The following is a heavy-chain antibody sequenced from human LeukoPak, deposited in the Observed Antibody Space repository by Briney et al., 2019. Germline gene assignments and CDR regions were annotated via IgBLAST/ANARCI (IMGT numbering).Heavy chain of an antibody. CDR1: GGTFSTTT. V-gene: IGHV1-69*06. D-gene: IGHD1-26*01. CDR2: ITPIFRTP. J-gene: IGHJ4*02. Sequence: SVKVSCKASGGTFSTTTINWVRQAPGQGLEWMGGITPIFRTPNYAQKFQGRVTMTEDTSTDTAYMELSSLRSEDTAVYYCATPRQSYNFDYWGQGTLVTVSS. CDR3: ATPRQSYNFDY.